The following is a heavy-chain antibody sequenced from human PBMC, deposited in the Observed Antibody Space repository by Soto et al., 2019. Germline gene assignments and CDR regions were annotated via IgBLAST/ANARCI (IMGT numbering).Heavy chain of an antibody. CDR1: DGYISGSNY. CDR2: VYHNGGP. D-gene: IGHD2-15*01. CDR3: VRHGGRLFDY. J-gene: IGHJ4*02. Sequence: QVQLQESGPGLVKPSGTLSLTCAVSDGYISGSNYWTWARRPQGKGLEWMGKVYHNGGPSYNPSLRSRVTMSIDKSKNQFSLRLSAVTAADTAVYFCVRHGGRLFDYWGPGHVVTVSS. V-gene: IGHV4-4*02.